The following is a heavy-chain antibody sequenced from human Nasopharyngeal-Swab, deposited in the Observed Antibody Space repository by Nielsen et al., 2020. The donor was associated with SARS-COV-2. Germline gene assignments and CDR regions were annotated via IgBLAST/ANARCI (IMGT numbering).Heavy chain of an antibody. J-gene: IGHJ6*02. V-gene: IGHV3-53*01. CDR1: GFTVSSNY. CDR3: ARDNDEYGMDV. Sequence: GGSLRLSCAASGFTVSSNYTSWVRQAPGKGLEWVSIIYSGGSTHYADSVKGRFTISRDNSKNTVHLQMKSLRAEDTAIYYCARDNDEYGMDVWGQGTTVTASS. D-gene: IGHD1-1*01. CDR2: IYSGGST.